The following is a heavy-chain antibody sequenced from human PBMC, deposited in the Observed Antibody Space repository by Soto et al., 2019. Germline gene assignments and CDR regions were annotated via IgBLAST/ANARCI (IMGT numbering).Heavy chain of an antibody. CDR3: ARDTSNYFDF. Sequence: GASVKVSCKTSGYTFNTCYISWLRQAPGQGLEWIGWISTYNGNTNYVPKFQGRITMTTDTSTSTAYMELRSLRSDDTALYFCARDTSNYFDFWGQGTPVTVSS. V-gene: IGHV1-18*01. D-gene: IGHD2-2*01. J-gene: IGHJ4*02. CDR2: ISTYNGNT. CDR1: GYTFNTCY.